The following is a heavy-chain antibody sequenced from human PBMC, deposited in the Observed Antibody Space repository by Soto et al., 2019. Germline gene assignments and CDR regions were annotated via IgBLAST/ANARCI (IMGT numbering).Heavy chain of an antibody. CDR3: ARRWGDYFDY. D-gene: IGHD3-16*01. V-gene: IGHV4-59*08. J-gene: IGHJ4*01. CDR1: GGSISSYY. CDR2: IYYSGST. Sequence: QVQLQESGPGLVKPSETLSLTCTVSGGSISSYYWSWIRQPPGKGLEWIGYIYYSGSTNYNPAPKSRVTNSVDTSKNQFSLQRSLKLSSVTDADTAVYYCARRWGDYFDYWGHGTPVTVSS.